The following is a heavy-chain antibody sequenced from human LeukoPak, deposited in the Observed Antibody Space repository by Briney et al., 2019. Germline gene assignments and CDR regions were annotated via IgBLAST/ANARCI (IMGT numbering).Heavy chain of an antibody. CDR2: INHSGST. V-gene: IGHV4-34*01. CDR3: ARGQPMDV. D-gene: IGHD2-2*01. Sequence: PSETLSLTCAVYGGSFSGYYWSWIRQPPGKGLEWIAEINHSGSTNYNPSLKSRVTISVDTSKNQFSLKLSSVTAADTAVYYCARGQPMDVWGKGTTVTVSS. J-gene: IGHJ6*03. CDR1: GGSFSGYY.